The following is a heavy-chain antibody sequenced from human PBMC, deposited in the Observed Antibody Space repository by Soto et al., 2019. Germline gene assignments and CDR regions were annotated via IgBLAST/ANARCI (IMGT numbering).Heavy chain of an antibody. CDR2: ISYDGNNK. J-gene: IGHJ6*02. V-gene: IGHV3-30-3*01. D-gene: IGHD4-4*01. CDR3: ARELQTVSPYYHYYGMDV. Sequence: QVPLVESGGGVVQPGRSLRLSCAASGFTFSSYAMHWVRQAPGKGLEWVAVISYDGNNKYYADSVKGRFTISRDNSKNTLYLQMNSLRAEDTAVYYCARELQTVSPYYHYYGMDVWGQGTTVTVSS. CDR1: GFTFSSYA.